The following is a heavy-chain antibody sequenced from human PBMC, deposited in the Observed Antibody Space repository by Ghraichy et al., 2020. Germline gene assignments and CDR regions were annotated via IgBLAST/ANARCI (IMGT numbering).Heavy chain of an antibody. Sequence: ASVKVSCKASGYTFTSYAMHWVRQAPGQRLEWMGWINAGNGNTKYSQKFQGRVTITRDTSASTAYMELSSLRSEDTAVYYCARDKGIAAAGTPLPGYWGQGTLVTVSS. CDR1: GYTFTSYA. V-gene: IGHV1-3*01. CDR3: ARDKGIAAAGTPLPGY. CDR2: INAGNGNT. D-gene: IGHD6-13*01. J-gene: IGHJ4*02.